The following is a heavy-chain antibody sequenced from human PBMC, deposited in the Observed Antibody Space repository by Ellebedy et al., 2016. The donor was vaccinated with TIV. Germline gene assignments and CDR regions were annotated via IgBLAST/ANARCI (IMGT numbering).Heavy chain of an antibody. CDR1: GYTFIDYG. Sequence: ASVKVSCXASGYTFIDYGIHWVRQARGQGFEWVGRIHPKSGDTYYAQKFQGRVTMTRETSISTAYMGLSSLTSDDTAVYYCARDFWGTYEYWGQGTLVTVSS. V-gene: IGHV1-2*02. CDR3: ARDFWGTYEY. D-gene: IGHD3-16*01. J-gene: IGHJ4*02. CDR2: IHPKSGDT.